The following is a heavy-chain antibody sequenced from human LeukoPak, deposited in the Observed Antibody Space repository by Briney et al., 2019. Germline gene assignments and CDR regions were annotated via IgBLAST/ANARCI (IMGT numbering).Heavy chain of an antibody. J-gene: IGHJ4*02. CDR1: GGYLNNNDFS. D-gene: IGHD2-2*01. CDR2: ANIHYTGST. Sequence: SETLSLTCTVSGGYLNNNDFSWGWIRQPPGKGLEWIGIANIHYTGSTNDSPSLKSRVDISLDTSKNQFSLNLTSVSAADTAVYYCARGDCSFTSCPMGYWGQGTLVTVSS. CDR3: ARGDCSFTSCPMGY. V-gene: IGHV4-39*07.